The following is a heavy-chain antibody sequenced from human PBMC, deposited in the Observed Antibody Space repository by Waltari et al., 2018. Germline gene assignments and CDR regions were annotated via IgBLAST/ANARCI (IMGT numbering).Heavy chain of an antibody. V-gene: IGHV1-69*01. CDR3: ARVGYYYGSGSYKDY. D-gene: IGHD3-10*01. CDR1: GGTFSSYA. J-gene: IGHJ4*02. CDR2: ISPTFGTA. Sequence: QVQLVQSGAEVKKPGSSVKVSCKASGGTFSSYAISWVRQAPGPGLEGMVGISPTFGTATYAQKFQGRFTITADESTSTAYRELSSLRSEDTAVYYCARVGYYYGSGSYKDYWGQGTLVTVSS.